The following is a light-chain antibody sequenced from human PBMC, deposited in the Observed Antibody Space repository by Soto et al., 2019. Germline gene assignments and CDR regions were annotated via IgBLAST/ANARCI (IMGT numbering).Light chain of an antibody. V-gene: IGKV3-11*01. J-gene: IGKJ3*01. CDR2: DAS. Sequence: EIALTQSPATLSLSPGERATLSCRASQSVSSYLAWYQQKPGQAPRLLIYDASNRATGITARFSGSGSGTDFTLTISSLEPEDFAVYYCQQRSNWPPFTFGPGTKVDIK. CDR1: QSVSSY. CDR3: QQRSNWPPFT.